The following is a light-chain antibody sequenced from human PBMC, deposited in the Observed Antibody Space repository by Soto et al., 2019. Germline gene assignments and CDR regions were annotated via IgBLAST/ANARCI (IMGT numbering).Light chain of an antibody. V-gene: IGLV4-69*01. CDR3: QTWDTGARVV. CDR1: SGHSSYA. CDR2: LSSDGSH. J-gene: IGLJ2*01. Sequence: QAVVTRSPSASASLGASVKLTCTLSSGHSSYAIAWHQQQPEKGPRYLMKLSSDGSHSKGDGIPDRFSGSSSGAERYLTISCLQSEHAAHHYYQTWDTGARVVFGRGTKLTVL.